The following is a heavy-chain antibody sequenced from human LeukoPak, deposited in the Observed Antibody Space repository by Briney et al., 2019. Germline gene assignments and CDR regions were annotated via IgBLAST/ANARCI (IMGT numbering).Heavy chain of an antibody. CDR2: IYYSGST. CDR3: ARVPGTIAAAGTGGWFDP. V-gene: IGHV4-30-4*01. Sequence: SETLSLTCTVSGGSISSGGYYWGWIRQTPGKGLEWIGYIYYSGSTYYSPSLKSRTTISLDTSKNQFSLKLSSVTAADTAVYYCARVPGTIAAAGTGGWFDPWGQGTLVTVSS. CDR1: GGSISSGGYY. D-gene: IGHD6-13*01. J-gene: IGHJ5*02.